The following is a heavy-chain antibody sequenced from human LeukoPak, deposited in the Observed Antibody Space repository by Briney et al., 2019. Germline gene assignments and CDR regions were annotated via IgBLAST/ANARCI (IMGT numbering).Heavy chain of an antibody. CDR3: ARAHVIRDAFDI. CDR1: GFTFDDYA. D-gene: IGHD2/OR15-2a*01. CDR2: ISWNSGSI. Sequence: GGSLRLSCAASGFTFDDYAMHWVRQAPGKGLEWVSGISWNSGSIGYADSVKGRFTISRDNAKNSLYLQMNSLRAEDTAVYYCARAHVIRDAFDIWGQGTMVTVSS. J-gene: IGHJ3*02. V-gene: IGHV3-9*01.